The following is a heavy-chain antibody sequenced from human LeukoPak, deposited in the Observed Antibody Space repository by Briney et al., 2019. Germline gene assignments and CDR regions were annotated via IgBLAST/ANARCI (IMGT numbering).Heavy chain of an antibody. J-gene: IGHJ4*02. V-gene: IGHV3-23*01. CDR3: AKGGSSYSEMDY. CDR1: GFTFSSYP. CDR2: LSASGGLT. D-gene: IGHD4-11*01. Sequence: GGSLRLSCAASGFTFSSYPMSWVRQAPGKGLEWVSGLSASGGLTYYSDSVKGRFTISRDNSKNTLYLQMNSLRADDTAVYYCAKGGSSYSEMDYWGQGTLVTVSS.